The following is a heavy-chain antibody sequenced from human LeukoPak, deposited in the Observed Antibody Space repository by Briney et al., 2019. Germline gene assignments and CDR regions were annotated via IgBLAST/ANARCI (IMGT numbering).Heavy chain of an antibody. D-gene: IGHD1-26*01. J-gene: IGHJ4*02. CDR3: ARDQGYSGSQAHFDY. CDR1: GFTFSSYA. Sequence: GGSLRLSCAASGFTFSSYAMSWVREAPGKGLEWVSAISGSGGSTYYADSVKGRFTISRDNSKNTLYLQMNSLRAEDTAVYYCARDQGYSGSQAHFDYWGQGALVTVSS. V-gene: IGHV3-23*01. CDR2: ISGSGGST.